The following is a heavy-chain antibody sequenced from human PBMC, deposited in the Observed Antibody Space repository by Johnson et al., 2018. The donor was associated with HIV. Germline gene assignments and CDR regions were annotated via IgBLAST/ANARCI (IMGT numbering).Heavy chain of an antibody. D-gene: IGHD6-13*01. Sequence: QVQLVESGGGVVQPGRSLRLSCAASGFTFSSYGMHWVRQAPGKGLEWVAVISYDGSNKYYADSVKGRFTISRDNAKNSLYLQMNSLRAEDTALYYCAKGKGIAAVGNIGDAFDIWGQGTMVKVYS. V-gene: IGHV3-30*18. CDR1: GFTFSSYG. J-gene: IGHJ3*02. CDR3: AKGKGIAAVGNIGDAFDI. CDR2: ISYDGSNK.